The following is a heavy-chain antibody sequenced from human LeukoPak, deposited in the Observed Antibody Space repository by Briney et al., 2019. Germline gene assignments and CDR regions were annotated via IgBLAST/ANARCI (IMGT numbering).Heavy chain of an antibody. CDR2: ISGSGGST. CDR3: AKDDRIQTRRYSYNY. Sequence: GGSLRLSCAASGFTFSDHYMDWVRQAPGKGLEWVSVISGSGGSTSYADSVKGRFTISRDNSMNTLYLQMNSLRAEDTAVYYCAKDDRIQTRRYSYNYWGQGTLVTVSS. V-gene: IGHV3-23*01. J-gene: IGHJ4*02. CDR1: GFTFSDHY. D-gene: IGHD5-18*01.